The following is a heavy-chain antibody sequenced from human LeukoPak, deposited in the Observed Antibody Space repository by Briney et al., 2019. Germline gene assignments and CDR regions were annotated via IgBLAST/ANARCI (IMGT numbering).Heavy chain of an antibody. CDR2: INPSGGST. D-gene: IGHD6-13*01. J-gene: IGHJ4*02. V-gene: IGHV1-46*01. Sequence: ASVKVSCKASGYTFTSYYMHWVRQAPGQGLGWMGIINPSGGSTSYAQKFQGRVTMTRDTSTSTVYMELSSLRSEDTAVYYCARAPARYSSSWVPDYWGQGTLVTVSS. CDR1: GYTFTSYY. CDR3: ARAPARYSSSWVPDY.